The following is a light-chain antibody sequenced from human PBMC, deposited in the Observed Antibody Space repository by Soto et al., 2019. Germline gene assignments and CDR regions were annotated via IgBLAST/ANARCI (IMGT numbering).Light chain of an antibody. CDR3: SSYAGNSNYV. V-gene: IGLV2-8*01. CDR1: ISDVGAYKF. Sequence: QYALTQPASSSGSPGQSVTISCTGTISDVGAYKFVSWYQQNPGKAPKLIIYDVTKRPTGVPDRFSGSKSGNTASLTVSGLQAEDEADYYCSSYAGNSNYVFGSGTKVTVL. J-gene: IGLJ1*01. CDR2: DVT.